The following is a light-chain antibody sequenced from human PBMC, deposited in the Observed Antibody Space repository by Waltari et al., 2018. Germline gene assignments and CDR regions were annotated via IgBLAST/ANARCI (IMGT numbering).Light chain of an antibody. V-gene: IGLV3-21*02. CDR3: QVGDSSGPHPVV. Sequence: SYGLTQPPSVSVAPGQTASITCGGNKIGSEAVHWYQQKPGQAPVLVVRDDNDRPSGIPDRFSGSNSGSPATLTISRVEAGDEADYYCQVGDSSGPHPVVFGGGTKLTVL. J-gene: IGLJ2*01. CDR2: DDN. CDR1: KIGSEA.